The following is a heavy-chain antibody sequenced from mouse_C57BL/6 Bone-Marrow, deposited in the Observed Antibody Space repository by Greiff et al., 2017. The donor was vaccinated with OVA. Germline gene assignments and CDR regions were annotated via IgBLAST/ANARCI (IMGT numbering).Heavy chain of an antibody. Sequence: VHVKQSGAELVRPGASVKLSCTASGFNIKDYYMHWVKQRPEQGLEWIGRIDPEDGDTEYAPKFQGKATMTADTSSNTAYLQLSSLTAEDTAVYYGTRWTTAVAHCAYWGQGTLVTVSA. CDR2: IDPEDGDT. V-gene: IGHV14-1*01. CDR3: TRWTTAVAHCAY. CDR1: GFNIKDYY. J-gene: IGHJ3*01. D-gene: IGHD1-1*01.